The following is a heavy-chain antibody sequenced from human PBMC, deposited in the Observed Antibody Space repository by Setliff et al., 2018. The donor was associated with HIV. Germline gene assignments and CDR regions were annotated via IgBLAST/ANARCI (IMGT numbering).Heavy chain of an antibody. V-gene: IGHV3-15*01. CDR1: GFTFSNAW. J-gene: IGHJ3*02. D-gene: IGHD6-6*01. CDR2: IKTKTDGGTA. Sequence: GGSLRLSCAASGFTFSNAWMTWVRQAPGKGLEWVGRIKTKTDGGTADYAAPVKGRFTISRDDSKDTLYLQMNSMKTEDTAMYYCARGKQMSRRSDAFDIWGQGTKVTVSS. CDR3: ARGKQMSRRSDAFDI.